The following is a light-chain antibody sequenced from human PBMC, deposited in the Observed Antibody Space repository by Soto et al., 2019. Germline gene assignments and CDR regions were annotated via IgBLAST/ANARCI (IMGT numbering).Light chain of an antibody. CDR2: TAS. V-gene: IGKV1-5*03. CDR1: QNIVKS. Sequence: DIQMTQSPSIVSASVGDRVTITCRASQNIVKSLAWYQQKPGKAPKVLIYTASNLESGAPSRFTGSGSGTEFTLTISSLQPDDLATYYCQQYNSDSSFGGGTKVDIK. CDR3: QQYNSDSS. J-gene: IGKJ4*01.